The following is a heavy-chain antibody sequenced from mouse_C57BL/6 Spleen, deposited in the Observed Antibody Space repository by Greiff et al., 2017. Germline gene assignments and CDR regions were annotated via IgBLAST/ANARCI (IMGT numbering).Heavy chain of an antibody. J-gene: IGHJ4*01. CDR2: IHPNSGST. CDR1: GYTFTSYW. CDR3: ARNNWVYAMDY. Sequence: QVQLKQPGAELVKPGASVKLSCKASGYTFTSYWMHWVKQRPGQGLEWIGMIHPNSGSTNYNEKFKSKATLTVDKSSSTAYMQLSSLTSEDSAVYYCARNNWVYAMDYWGQGTSVTVSS. D-gene: IGHD4-1*02. V-gene: IGHV1-64*01.